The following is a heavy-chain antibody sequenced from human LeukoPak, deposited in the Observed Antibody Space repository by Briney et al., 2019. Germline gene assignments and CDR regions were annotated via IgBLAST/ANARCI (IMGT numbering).Heavy chain of an antibody. CDR3: VSPLIAMTGTNY. V-gene: IGHV3-21*01. J-gene: IGHJ4*02. CDR1: GFTFCSYK. D-gene: IGHD6-19*01. Sequence: GGSLRLSCAASGFTFCSYKMNWVRQAPGKGLEWVSCITSSNYIYYADSVKGRFTISRDNAKNSLYLQMNSLRVEDTAVYYCVSPLIAMTGTNYWGQGTLVTVSS. CDR2: ITSSNYI.